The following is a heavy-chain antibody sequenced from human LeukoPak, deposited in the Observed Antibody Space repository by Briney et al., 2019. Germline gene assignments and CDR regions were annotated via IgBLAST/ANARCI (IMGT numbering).Heavy chain of an antibody. J-gene: IGHJ6*02. D-gene: IGHD2-2*01. CDR2: INPSGGST. CDR1: GYTFTSYY. Sequence: GSVKVSCKASGYTFTSYYMHWVRQAPGQGLEWMGIINPSGGSTSYAQKFQGRVTMTRDTSTSTVYMELSSLRSEDTAVYYCARDSPVVPAAIFYYYYGMDVWGQGTTVTVSS. CDR3: ARDSPVVPAAIFYYYYGMDV. V-gene: IGHV1-46*01.